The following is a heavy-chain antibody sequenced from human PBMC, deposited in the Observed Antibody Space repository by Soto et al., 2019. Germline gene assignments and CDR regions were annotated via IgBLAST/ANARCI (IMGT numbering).Heavy chain of an antibody. D-gene: IGHD4-4*01. CDR3: AKATVTTSYFYGMDV. CDR2: ITGSGSSA. Sequence: QAPGKGLEWVSAITGSGSSAYFADAVKGRFTISRDNSKKTLYLQMNSLRVEDSGVYFCAKATVTTSYFYGMDVRGQGTTVIVSS. V-gene: IGHV3-23*01. J-gene: IGHJ6*02.